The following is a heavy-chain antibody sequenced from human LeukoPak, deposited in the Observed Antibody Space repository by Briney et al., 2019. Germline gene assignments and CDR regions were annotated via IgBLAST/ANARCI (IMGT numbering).Heavy chain of an antibody. D-gene: IGHD2-21*01. CDR3: ARQKGHTDP. CDR1: GSSISSNVY. Sequence: SETLSLTCTVSGSSISSNVYWGWIRQPPGKGLEWIGSIYHSGTTYDNPSLKSRVTISVDTSKNHFSLKLSSVTAADTAVYYCARQKGHTDPWGQGTLVTVSS. J-gene: IGHJ5*02. CDR2: IYHSGTT. V-gene: IGHV4-38-2*02.